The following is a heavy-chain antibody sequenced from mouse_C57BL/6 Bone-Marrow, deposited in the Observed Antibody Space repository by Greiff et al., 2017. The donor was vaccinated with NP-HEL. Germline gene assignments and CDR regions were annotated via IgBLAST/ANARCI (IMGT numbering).Heavy chain of an antibody. D-gene: IGHD2-4*01. J-gene: IGHJ3*01. Sequence: QLQESGPELVKPGASVKLSCKASGYTFTDYYINWVKQRPGQGLEWIGWIYPGSGNTKYNEKFKGKATLTVDTSSSTAYVQLSSLTSEDSAVYFCARRDYDYDGAWFAYWGQGTLVTVSA. CDR2: IYPGSGNT. CDR1: GYTFTDYY. V-gene: IGHV1-84*01. CDR3: ARRDYDYDGAWFAY.